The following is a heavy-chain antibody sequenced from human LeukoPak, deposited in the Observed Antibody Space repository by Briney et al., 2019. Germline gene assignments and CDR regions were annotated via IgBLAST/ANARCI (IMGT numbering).Heavy chain of an antibody. CDR2: IIPILGIA. V-gene: IGHV1-69*04. J-gene: IGHJ4*02. CDR3: ARGAPTPKSRNFDY. Sequence: GASVKVSCKASGGTFSSCAISWVRQAPGQGLEWMGRIIPILGIANYAQKFQGRVTITADKSTSTAYMELSSLRSEDTAVYYCARGAPTPKSRNFDYWGQGTLVTVSS. CDR1: GGTFSSCA.